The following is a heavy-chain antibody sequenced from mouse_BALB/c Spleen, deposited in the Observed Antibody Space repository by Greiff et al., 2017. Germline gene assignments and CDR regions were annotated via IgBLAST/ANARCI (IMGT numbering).Heavy chain of an antibody. CDR1: GYTFTSYW. D-gene: IGHD3-3*01. Sequence: LQESGAELARPGASVKLSCKASGYTFTSYWMQWVKQRPGQGLEWIGAIYPGDGDTRYTQKFKGKATLTADKSSSTAYMQLSSLASEDSAVYYCARGAGVFDYWGQGTTLTVSS. V-gene: IGHV1-87*01. CDR3: ARGAGVFDY. J-gene: IGHJ2*01. CDR2: IYPGDGDT.